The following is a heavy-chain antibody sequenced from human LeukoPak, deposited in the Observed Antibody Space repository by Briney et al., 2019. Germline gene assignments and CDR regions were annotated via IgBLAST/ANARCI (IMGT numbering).Heavy chain of an antibody. V-gene: IGHV3-30*03. CDR2: ISSDGKNE. Sequence: PGGSLRLSCAASGCIFSTYDMHWVRQAPGKGLGWVAVISSDGKNENYADTVQGRFTISRDNSKNTLFLQVNSVRGEETAVYYCARDGTRSAYEFDDWGQGTLVTVS. CDR1: GCIFSTYD. CDR3: ARDGTRSAYEFDD. D-gene: IGHD5-12*01. J-gene: IGHJ4*02.